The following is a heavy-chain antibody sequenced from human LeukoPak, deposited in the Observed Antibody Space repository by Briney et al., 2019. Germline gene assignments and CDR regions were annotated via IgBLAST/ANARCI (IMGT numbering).Heavy chain of an antibody. D-gene: IGHD3-22*01. Sequence: GGSLRLSCAASGFTFSSNWMSWVRQAPGKGLEWVAHIKQEGSEKYFVDSVKGRFTISRDNAKNSLYLQMNSLRAEDTAVYYCARAYYYDRSGYYSVVGGFDIWGQGTMVTVSS. CDR1: GFTFSSNW. V-gene: IGHV3-7*01. CDR2: IKQEGSEK. CDR3: ARAYYYDRSGYYSVVGGFDI. J-gene: IGHJ3*02.